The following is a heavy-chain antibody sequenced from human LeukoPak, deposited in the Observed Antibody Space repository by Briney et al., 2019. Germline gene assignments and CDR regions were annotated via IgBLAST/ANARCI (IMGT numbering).Heavy chain of an antibody. Sequence: GGSLRLSCAVSGFTFTSYGMHWVRQGPGKGLEGVAGIWYDGSQKYYADCVKGRFTIPRDNSKNTLYLQMNSLRAEDTAVYYCARDRQGTPGTFDIWGQGTMVTVSS. D-gene: IGHD1-1*01. CDR2: IWYDGSQK. J-gene: IGHJ3*02. CDR1: GFTFTSYG. V-gene: IGHV3-33*01. CDR3: ARDRQGTPGTFDI.